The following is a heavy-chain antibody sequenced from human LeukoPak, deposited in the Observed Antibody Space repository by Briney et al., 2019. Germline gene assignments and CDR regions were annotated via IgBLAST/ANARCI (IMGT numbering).Heavy chain of an antibody. Sequence: GGSLRLSCAASGFTFSSYWMSWVRQAPGKGLEWVANIKQDGSEKYYVDSVKGRFTISRDNAKNSLYLQMNSLRAEDTAVYYCARVVAAGPTRIFDYWGQGTLVTVSS. J-gene: IGHJ4*02. CDR1: GFTFSSYW. V-gene: IGHV3-7*03. CDR2: IKQDGSEK. D-gene: IGHD6-6*01. CDR3: ARVVAAGPTRIFDY.